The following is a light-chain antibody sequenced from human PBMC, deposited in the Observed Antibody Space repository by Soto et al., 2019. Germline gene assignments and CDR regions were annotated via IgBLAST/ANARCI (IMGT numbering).Light chain of an antibody. CDR2: GAS. CDR1: QSVSSSY. Sequence: EIVLTQSPGTLSLSPGERATLSCRASQSVSSSYLAWYQQTPGQAHRLLIYGASSRATGIPDRFSGSGSGTDFNLPSSRLEPEDFAVYYCQQYGRSPHIPVGQGTRLEI. J-gene: IGKJ5*01. CDR3: QQYGRSPHIP. V-gene: IGKV3-20*01.